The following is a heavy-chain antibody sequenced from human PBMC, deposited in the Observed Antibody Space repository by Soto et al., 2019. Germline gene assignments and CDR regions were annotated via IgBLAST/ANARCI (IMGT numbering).Heavy chain of an antibody. V-gene: IGHV3-23*01. J-gene: IGHJ6*02. D-gene: IGHD2-2*01. CDR3: ARYIPGVRYYGMDV. Sequence: PGGSLRLSCAASGCTFSSYGMHWVRQSPGKGLEWVSLIGESGTPTYYADFVKGRFTISRDNSGNTLFLEMYSLRAEDTAVYYCARYIPGVRYYGMDVWGQGTTVTVSS. CDR2: IGESGTPT. CDR1: GCTFSSYG.